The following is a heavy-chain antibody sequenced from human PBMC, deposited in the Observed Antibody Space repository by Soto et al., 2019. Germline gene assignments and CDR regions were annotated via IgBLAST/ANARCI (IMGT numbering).Heavy chain of an antibody. CDR1: GYTFTSYG. Sequence: ASVKVSCKASGYTFTSYGISWVRQAPGQGLEWMGWISAYNGNTNYAQKLQGRVTMTTDTSTSTAYMELRSLRSDDTAVYYCARVVDYCGGDCYYWFDPWGQGTLVTRLL. D-gene: IGHD2-21*02. J-gene: IGHJ5*02. CDR2: ISAYNGNT. V-gene: IGHV1-18*04. CDR3: ARVVDYCGGDCYYWFDP.